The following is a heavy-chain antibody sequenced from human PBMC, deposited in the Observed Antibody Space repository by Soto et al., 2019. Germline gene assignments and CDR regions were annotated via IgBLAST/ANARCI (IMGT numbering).Heavy chain of an antibody. CDR1: GFTFSSYW. D-gene: IGHD3-3*01. J-gene: IGHJ4*02. CDR2: IKQDGSEK. Sequence: GGSLRLSCAASGFTFSSYWMSWVRQAPGKGLEWVANIKQDGSEKYYVDSVKGRFTISRDNAKNSLYLRMNSLRAEDTAVYYCARDLHLGGYYDFWSGYYIFDYWGQGTLVTVSS. CDR3: ARDLHLGGYYDFWSGYYIFDY. V-gene: IGHV3-7*01.